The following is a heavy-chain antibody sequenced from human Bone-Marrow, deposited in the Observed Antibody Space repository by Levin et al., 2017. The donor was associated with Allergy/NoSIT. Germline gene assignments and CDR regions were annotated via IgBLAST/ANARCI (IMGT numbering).Heavy chain of an antibody. J-gene: IGHJ6*02. CDR1: GFTFTTYG. CDR3: AICHFPYSCYETDV. Sequence: GASVKVSCKASGFTFTTYGLTWVRQAPGQGLEWMGCVSAYRSNTNYALNLQDRVTMTTDKAKNTAYLEMTSLTSDDTAIYYCAICHFPYSCYETDVWDQGTTVVVSS. V-gene: IGHV1-18*01. CDR2: VSAYRSNT. D-gene: IGHD2-15*01.